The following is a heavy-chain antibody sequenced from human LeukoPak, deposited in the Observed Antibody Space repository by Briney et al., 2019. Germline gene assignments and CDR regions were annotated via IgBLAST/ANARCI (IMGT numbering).Heavy chain of an antibody. CDR3: ARRAYGSGSYYDLGY. CDR1: GYSFTSYW. Sequence: GESLKTSCKGSGYSFTSYWIGWVRQMPGKGLEWMGIIYPGDSDTRYSPSFQGQVTISADKSISTAYLQWSSLKASDTAMYYCARRAYGSGSYYDLGYWGQGTLVTVSS. D-gene: IGHD3-10*01. CDR2: IYPGDSDT. V-gene: IGHV5-51*01. J-gene: IGHJ4*02.